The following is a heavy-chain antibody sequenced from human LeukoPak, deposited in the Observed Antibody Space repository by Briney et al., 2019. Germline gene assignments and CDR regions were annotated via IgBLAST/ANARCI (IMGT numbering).Heavy chain of an antibody. CDR3: AREPTTVTTGGFDY. CDR1: GGTFSSYA. CDR2: IIPIFGTA. J-gene: IGHJ4*02. V-gene: IGHV1-69*06. D-gene: IGHD4-11*01. Sequence: ASVKVSCKASGGTFSSYAISWVRQAPGQGLEWMGGIIPIFGTANYAQKFQGRVTITADKSTSTAYMELSSLRSEDTAVYYCAREPTTVTTGGFDYWGQGTLVTVSS.